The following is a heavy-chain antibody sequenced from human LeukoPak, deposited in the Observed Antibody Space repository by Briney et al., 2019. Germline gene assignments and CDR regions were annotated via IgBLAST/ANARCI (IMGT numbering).Heavy chain of an antibody. J-gene: IGHJ4*02. CDR2: SNPNSGGT. CDR1: GYTFTGYY. D-gene: IGHD3-22*01. Sequence: GSSVKVSCQASGYTFTGYYMHWVRQAPGQGLEWMGWSNPNSGGTNYAQKFQGRVTMTRDTSINTAYMELRRLRSDDTAVYYCARDLMPKRYYDSSGYFGYWGKGNLVTVSS. V-gene: IGHV1-2*02. CDR3: ARDLMPKRYYDSSGYFGY.